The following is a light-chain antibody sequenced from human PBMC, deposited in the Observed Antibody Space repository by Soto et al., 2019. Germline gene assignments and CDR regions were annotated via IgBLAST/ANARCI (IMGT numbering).Light chain of an antibody. CDR2: DTF. CDR3: QHRRNWPLT. V-gene: IGKV3-11*01. Sequence: EIVLTQSPATLSLSPGERATLSCRASQSVNNYLAWYQQKPGQAPRLLIYDTFNRATGIAARFSGSGSGTDFTLTISSLEPEDFAVYYWQHRRNWPLTFGGGTRVEI. J-gene: IGKJ4*01. CDR1: QSVNNY.